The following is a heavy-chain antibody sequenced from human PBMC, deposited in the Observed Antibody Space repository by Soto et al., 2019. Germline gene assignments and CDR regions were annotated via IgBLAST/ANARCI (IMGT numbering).Heavy chain of an antibody. CDR2: VIAIFGTA. D-gene: IGHD2-2*01. V-gene: IGHV1-69*06. Sequence: SVKVSCKASGGTFSSYAISWVRQAPGQGLEWMGGVIAIFGTANYAQEFQGRVTLTADKSTSTAYMELSSLRSEDTAVYYCAVTSCISTSCFPTDDSFVIWRHVTLIT. J-gene: IGHJ3*02. CDR1: GGTFSSYA. CDR3: AVTSCISTSCFPTDDSFVI.